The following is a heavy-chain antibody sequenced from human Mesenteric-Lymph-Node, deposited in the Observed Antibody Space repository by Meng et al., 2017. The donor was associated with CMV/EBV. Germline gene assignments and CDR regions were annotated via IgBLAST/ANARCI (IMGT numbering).Heavy chain of an antibody. D-gene: IGHD3-22*01. Sequence: GGSLRLSCAASGFTFSTYTMHWVRQAPGKGLEWVAVLSNDGSDNSYADSVKGRFTISRDNSENTLYLQMNSLKAEDTAVYYCARPTYFYESSGNTFDFWGQGTLVTVSS. J-gene: IGHJ4*02. V-gene: IGHV3-30*04. CDR1: GFTFSTYT. CDR3: ARPTYFYESSGNTFDF. CDR2: LSNDGSDN.